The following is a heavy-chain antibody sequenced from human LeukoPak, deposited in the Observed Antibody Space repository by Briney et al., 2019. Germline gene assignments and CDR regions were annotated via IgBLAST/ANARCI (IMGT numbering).Heavy chain of an antibody. J-gene: IGHJ4*02. V-gene: IGHV1-2*02. D-gene: IGHD2-8*02. CDR3: ARDFTGGYFDY. Sequence: ASVKVSCKASGYTFTDNAMHWVRQTPGQGLEWMGWINPNSGGTILAQQFQGRVTMTRDTSITTAYMELSRLRSDDTAVYYCARDFTGGYFDYWGQGTLVTVSS. CDR1: GYTFTDNA. CDR2: INPNSGGT.